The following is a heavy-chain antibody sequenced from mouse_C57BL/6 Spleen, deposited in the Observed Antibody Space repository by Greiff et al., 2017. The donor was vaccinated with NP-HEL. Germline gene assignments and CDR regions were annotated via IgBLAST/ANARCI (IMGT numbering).Heavy chain of an antibody. V-gene: IGHV1-81*01. CDR3: ARWDHYYGSSYIDY. CDR2: IYPRNGNT. CDR1: GYTFTSYG. J-gene: IGHJ2*01. Sequence: QVQLQQSGAELARPGASVKLSCKASGYTFTSYGISWVKQRTGQGLEWIGEIYPRNGNTYYNEKFKGKATLTADKSSSTAYMELRSLTSEDSAVYFCARWDHYYGSSYIDYWGQGTTLTVSS. D-gene: IGHD1-1*01.